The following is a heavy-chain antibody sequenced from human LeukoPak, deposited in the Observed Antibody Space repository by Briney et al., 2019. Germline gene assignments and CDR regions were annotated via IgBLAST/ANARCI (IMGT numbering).Heavy chain of an antibody. Sequence: SETLSLTCIVSGGSISGYYWSWIRQSPGKGLKWTGNIFHSGTTNYNPSLKSRVTMSVDTSKNQFSLKLSSVTAADTAVYYCARGGGSWAFDYWGQGTLVTVSS. CDR1: GGSISGYY. CDR2: IFHSGTT. D-gene: IGHD2-15*01. J-gene: IGHJ4*02. CDR3: ARGGGSWAFDY. V-gene: IGHV4-59*01.